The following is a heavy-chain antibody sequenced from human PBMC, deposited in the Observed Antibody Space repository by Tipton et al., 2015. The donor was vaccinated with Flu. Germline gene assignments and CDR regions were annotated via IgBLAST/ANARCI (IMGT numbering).Heavy chain of an antibody. D-gene: IGHD3-9*01. V-gene: IGHV3-15*01. CDR3: TTRRPYYDILTGVGGRDY. J-gene: IGHJ4*02. CDR2: IKTTAAGGTT. CDR1: GFTFTNAW. Sequence: SLRLSCAASGFTFTNAWMIWVRQAPGKGLEWVGRIKTTAAGGTTDYAAPVTGRFTMSRDDSKNTLFLQMNSLKIEDTAVYYCTTRRPYYDILTGVGGRDYWDQGTLVTVSS.